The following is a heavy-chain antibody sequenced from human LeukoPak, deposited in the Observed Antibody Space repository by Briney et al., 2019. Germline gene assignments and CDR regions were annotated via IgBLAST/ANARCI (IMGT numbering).Heavy chain of an antibody. Sequence: GGSLRLSCAASGFTFSSYAMGWVRQAPGKGLEWVSAISGSGGSTYYADSVKGRFTISRDNSKNTLYLQMNSLRAEDTAVYYCAMQYYDILTGYSPDTNWFDPWGQGTLVTVSS. CDR1: GFTFSSYA. CDR3: AMQYYDILTGYSPDTNWFDP. CDR2: ISGSGGST. D-gene: IGHD3-9*01. J-gene: IGHJ5*02. V-gene: IGHV3-23*01.